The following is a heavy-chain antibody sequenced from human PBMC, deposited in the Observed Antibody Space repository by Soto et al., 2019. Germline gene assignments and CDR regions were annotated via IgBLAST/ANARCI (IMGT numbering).Heavy chain of an antibody. V-gene: IGHV2-5*02. CDR1: RFSLSTSGVG. Sequence: QITLKESGPTLVKPTQTLTLTCTFSRFSLSTSGVGVGWIRQPPGKALEWLALIYWDDDKRYSPSLKSRLTITKDTSKTQVVLTMTNMDPVDTATYYCAHTPEIQPRATVYFDYWGQGTLVTVSS. J-gene: IGHJ4*02. CDR2: IYWDDDK. CDR3: AHTPEIQPRATVYFDY. D-gene: IGHD5-18*01.